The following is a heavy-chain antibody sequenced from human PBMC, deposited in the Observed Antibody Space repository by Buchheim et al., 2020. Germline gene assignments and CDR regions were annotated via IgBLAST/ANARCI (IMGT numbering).Heavy chain of an antibody. CDR3: AKGWGIAVAGVLYYYYGMDV. CDR1: GGSISSSNW. J-gene: IGHJ6*02. CDR2: IYHSGST. Sequence: QVQLQESGPGLVKPSGTLSLTCAVSGGSISSSNWWSWVRQPPGKGLEWIGVIYHSGSTNYNPSLKSRVPISVDKSKNHFSLKLSSVTAADTAVYYCAKGWGIAVAGVLYYYYGMDVWGQGTT. V-gene: IGHV4-4*02. D-gene: IGHD6-19*01.